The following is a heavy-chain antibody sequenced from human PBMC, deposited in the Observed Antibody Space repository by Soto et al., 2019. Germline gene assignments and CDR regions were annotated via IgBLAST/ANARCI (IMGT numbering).Heavy chain of an antibody. CDR3: ARDPVGVDSTFYFDS. CDR2: ISSSTTYI. V-gene: IGHV3-21*01. D-gene: IGHD2-21*01. J-gene: IGHJ4*02. CDR1: GFTFSYYS. Sequence: GGSLRLSCAASGFTFSYYSMTWVRQAPGRGLEWVSSISSSTTYISYSDSVRGRFTISRDNAKNSLYPQMNSLRAEDTAVYYCARDPVGVDSTFYFDSWGQGSRVTVSS.